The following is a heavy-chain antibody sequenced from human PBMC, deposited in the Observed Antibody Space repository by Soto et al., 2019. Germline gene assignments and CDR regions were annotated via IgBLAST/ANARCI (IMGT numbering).Heavy chain of an antibody. CDR1: GFTFTRYS. V-gene: IGHV3-21*01. CDR3: ARESEDLTSTFDY. J-gene: IGHJ4*02. CDR2: ISSTTNYI. Sequence: EVQLVESGGGLVKPGGSLSLSCAASGFTFTRYSMNWVRQAPGKGLEWVSSISSTTNYIYYAVSMKRRFTVSRDNAKNSVYLEMNSLSAEEKAVYYCARESEDLTSTFDYWGQGTLVTVSS.